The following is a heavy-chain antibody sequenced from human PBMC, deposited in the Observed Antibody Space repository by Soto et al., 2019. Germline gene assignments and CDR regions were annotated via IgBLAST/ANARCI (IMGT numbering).Heavy chain of an antibody. D-gene: IGHD6-19*01. J-gene: IGHJ5*02. Sequence: SETLSLTCTVSGGSISSYYWSWIRQPPGKGLEWIGYIYYSGSTNYNPSLKSRVTISVDTSKNQFSLKLSSVTAADTAVYYCARDRPTVASTSELPWAWFDPWGQGTLVTVSS. V-gene: IGHV4-59*01. CDR2: IYYSGST. CDR3: ARDRPTVASTSELPWAWFDP. CDR1: GGSISSYY.